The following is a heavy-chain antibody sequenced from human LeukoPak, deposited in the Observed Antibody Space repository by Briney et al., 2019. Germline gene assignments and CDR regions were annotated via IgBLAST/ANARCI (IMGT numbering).Heavy chain of an antibody. Sequence: PGGSLRLSCAASGFTFNSHAMTWVRQAPEKGLEWVSSIIDSGISTYYGDSVKGRFTISRDNSKNTLYLQMNSLRAEDTAVYYCAKGSRGSYDYWGQGTLVTVSS. CDR3: AKGSRGSYDY. V-gene: IGHV3-23*01. CDR1: GFTFNSHA. CDR2: IIDSGIST. J-gene: IGHJ4*02. D-gene: IGHD1-26*01.